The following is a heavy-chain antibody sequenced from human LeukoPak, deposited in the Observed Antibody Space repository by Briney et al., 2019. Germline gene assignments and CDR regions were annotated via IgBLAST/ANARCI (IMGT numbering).Heavy chain of an antibody. CDR1: GFTFSSYW. V-gene: IGHV3-74*01. J-gene: IGHJ3*02. Sequence: GGSLRLSCAASGFTFSSYWMHWVRQAPGKGLVWVSRINSDGSSTSYAGSVKGRFTISRDNAKNTLYLHMNSLRAEDTAVYYCASATYYDFWSGYYGGDAFDIWGQGTMVTVSS. D-gene: IGHD3-3*01. CDR2: INSDGSST. CDR3: ASATYYDFWSGYYGGDAFDI.